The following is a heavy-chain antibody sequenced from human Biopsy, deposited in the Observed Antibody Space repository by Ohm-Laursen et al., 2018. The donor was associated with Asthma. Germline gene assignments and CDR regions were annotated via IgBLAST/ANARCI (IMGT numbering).Heavy chain of an antibody. D-gene: IGHD2-2*01. CDR2: INSVFGTT. CDR1: GGTFNTYV. V-gene: IGHV1-69*13. J-gene: IGHJ4*02. Sequence: SVKVSCKSLGGTFNTYVIGWVRQAPGQGLEWMGGINSVFGTTTYPQKFQDRVTITADDSTSTVYMRLSSLRSEDTAVYYCARKAGSCISRTCYSLDFWGQGTLVTVSS. CDR3: ARKAGSCISRTCYSLDF.